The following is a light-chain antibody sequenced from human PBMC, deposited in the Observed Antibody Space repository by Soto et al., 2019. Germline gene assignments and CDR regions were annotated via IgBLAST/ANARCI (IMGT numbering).Light chain of an antibody. Sequence: DIQMTQSPSTLSASVGDRVTITCRASQSIGTWLAWFQQKPGKAPKLLIYDASSLESGVPSRFRASGSGTDFTLTISSLQPDDFATYFCQQYNTYPLTCGGGTKVDI. CDR2: DAS. CDR3: QQYNTYPLT. V-gene: IGKV1-5*01. CDR1: QSIGTW. J-gene: IGKJ4*01.